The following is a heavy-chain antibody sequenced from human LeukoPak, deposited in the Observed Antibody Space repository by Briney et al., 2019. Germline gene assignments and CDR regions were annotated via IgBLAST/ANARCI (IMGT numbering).Heavy chain of an antibody. D-gene: IGHD3-16*01. CDR3: VRGSTVASPYLYYYYMDV. J-gene: IGHJ6*03. Sequence: ASVEVSCKASGYTFVSYDINWVRQATGQGLEWMGWMNPNSGNTGYAQKLQGRVTISRNTSISTAYMELSSLRSEDTAVYYCVRGSTVASPYLYYYYMDVWGKGTTVTVSS. V-gene: IGHV1-8*03. CDR1: GYTFVSYD. CDR2: MNPNSGNT.